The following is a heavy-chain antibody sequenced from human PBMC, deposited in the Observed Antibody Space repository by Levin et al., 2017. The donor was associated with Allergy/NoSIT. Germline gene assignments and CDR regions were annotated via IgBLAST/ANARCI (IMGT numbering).Heavy chain of an antibody. V-gene: IGHV3-74*01. Sequence: GGSLRLSCAASGFTFSSYWMHWVRQAPGKGLVWVSRINSDGSSTSYADSVKGRFTISRDNAKNTLYLQMNSLRAEDTAVYYCASEFRDYVWGSYRYTLDYWGQGTLVTVSS. CDR3: ASEFRDYVWGSYRYTLDY. D-gene: IGHD3-16*02. CDR1: GFTFSSYW. J-gene: IGHJ4*02. CDR2: INSDGSST.